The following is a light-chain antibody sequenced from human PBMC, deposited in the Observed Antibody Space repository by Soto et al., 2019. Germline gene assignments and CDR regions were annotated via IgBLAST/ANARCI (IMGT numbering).Light chain of an antibody. J-gene: IGLJ1*01. Sequence: QSALTQPASVSGSPGQSITISCTGTSSDVGGYNYVSWYQLHPGKAPKLIISEVTNRPSGLSNRFSGSKSGNTASLTISGLQADDEGDYYCSSYTSRSTLVFGTGTKLTVL. CDR2: EVT. V-gene: IGLV2-14*01. CDR3: SSYTSRSTLV. CDR1: SSDVGGYNY.